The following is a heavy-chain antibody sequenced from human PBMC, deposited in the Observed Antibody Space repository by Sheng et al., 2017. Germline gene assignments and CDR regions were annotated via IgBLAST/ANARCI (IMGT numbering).Heavy chain of an antibody. J-gene: IGHJ4*02. CDR1: GFTFSNYA. Sequence: EVQLVESGGGLVQPGGSLRLSCVASGFTFSNYAMTWVRQAPGKGLEWVSVISDSGDSIHNADSVKGRFTISRDNSKNTLYLQMHSLRAEDTAVYYCARDVGLVDYWGQGTLVTVSS. CDR3: ARDVGLVDY. V-gene: IGHV3-23*04. D-gene: IGHD3-16*01. CDR2: ISDSGDSI.